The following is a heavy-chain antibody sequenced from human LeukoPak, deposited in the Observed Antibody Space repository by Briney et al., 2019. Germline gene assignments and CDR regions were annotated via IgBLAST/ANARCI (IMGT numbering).Heavy chain of an antibody. V-gene: IGHV3-7*01. D-gene: IGHD6-19*01. CDR2: IKQDGSET. Sequence: PGRSLRLSCAASGFTFSNYRMSWVRQAPGKGLEWVANIKQDGSETHYVASVRGRFIVSRDNAKNSVFLQMNSLRDEDTAVYYCARGWQWLVLFMDYWGQGTLVTVSS. CDR3: ARGWQWLVLFMDY. J-gene: IGHJ4*02. CDR1: GFTFSNYR.